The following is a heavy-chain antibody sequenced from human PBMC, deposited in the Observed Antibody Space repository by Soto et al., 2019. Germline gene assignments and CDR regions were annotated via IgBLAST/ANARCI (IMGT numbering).Heavy chain of an antibody. V-gene: IGHV3-23*01. Sequence: EVQLLESGGGLVQPGGSLRLSCAASGFAFSSSAMSWFRQAPGKGLEWVSAVSDSGGSTYYADSVKGRFTISRDNSKNTLYLQMNSLRAEDTAVYYCAKNSEKYGDSQCDYWGQGALVTVSS. D-gene: IGHD4-17*01. CDR2: VSDSGGST. J-gene: IGHJ4*02. CDR3: AKNSEKYGDSQCDY. CDR1: GFAFSSSA.